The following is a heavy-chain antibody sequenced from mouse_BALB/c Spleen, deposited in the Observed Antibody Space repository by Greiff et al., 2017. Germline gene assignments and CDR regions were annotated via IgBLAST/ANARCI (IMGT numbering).Heavy chain of an antibody. Sequence: EVKLQESGAELVKPGASVKLSCTASGFNIKDTYMHWVKQRPEQGLEWIGRIDPANGNTKYDPKFQGKATITADTSSNTAYLQLSSLTSEDTAVYYCALSGSGDYAMDYWGQGTSVTVSS. CDR2: IDPANGNT. CDR1: GFNIKDTY. V-gene: IGHV14-3*02. CDR3: ALSGSGDYAMDY. J-gene: IGHJ4*01. D-gene: IGHD1-1*01.